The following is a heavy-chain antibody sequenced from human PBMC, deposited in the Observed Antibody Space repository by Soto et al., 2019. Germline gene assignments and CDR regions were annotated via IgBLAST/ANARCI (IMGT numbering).Heavy chain of an antibody. J-gene: IGHJ4*02. V-gene: IGHV6-1*01. CDR3: ARDKNPAVAGPAGLDY. Sequence: KQSQTLSLTCAISGDSVSSNSAAWNWIRQSPSRGLEWLGRTYYRSKWYNDYAVSVKSRITINPDTSKNQFSLQLNSVTPEDTAVYYCARDKNPAVAGPAGLDYWGQGTLVTVSS. CDR1: GDSVSSNSAA. CDR2: TYYRSKWYN. D-gene: IGHD6-19*01.